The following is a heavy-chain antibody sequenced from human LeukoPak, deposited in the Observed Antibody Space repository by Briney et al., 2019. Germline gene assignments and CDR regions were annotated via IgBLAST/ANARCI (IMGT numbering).Heavy chain of an antibody. J-gene: IGHJ4*02. CDR3: ARSSGYPCLDY. V-gene: IGHV3-48*01. CDR2: ISRTSDNI. Sequence: GGSLRLSCEASGFTFNSYSMNWVRQPPGKGLEWLSYISRTSDNIYYADSVKGRFTISRDNAKNSVYLQRNSRRAEDTAVYYCARSSGYPCLDYWGQGTQVTVSS. CDR1: GFTFNSYS. D-gene: IGHD3-22*01.